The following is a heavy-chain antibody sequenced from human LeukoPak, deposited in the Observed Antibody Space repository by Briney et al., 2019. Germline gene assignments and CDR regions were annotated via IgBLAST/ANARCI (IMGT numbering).Heavy chain of an antibody. J-gene: IGHJ4*02. D-gene: IGHD2-21*02. Sequence: PGGSLRLSCAASGFTFSSYGMSWVRQAPGKGLEWVSSISSSSSYIYYADSVKGRFTISRDNAKNSLYLQMNSLRAEDTAVYYCARDDSFGISDYWGQGTLVTVSS. CDR2: ISSSSSYI. CDR3: ARDDSFGISDY. CDR1: GFTFSSYG. V-gene: IGHV3-21*01.